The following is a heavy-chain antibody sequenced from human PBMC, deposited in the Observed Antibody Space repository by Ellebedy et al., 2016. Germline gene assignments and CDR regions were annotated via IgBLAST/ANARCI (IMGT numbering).Heavy chain of an antibody. CDR1: GDSVSSEFF. J-gene: IGHJ5*02. CDR2: VYHTRNT. Sequence: SETLSLTXSVSGDSVSSEFFWGWVRQPPGKALEWIGNVYHTRNTHYNPSLRRRVTISIDTSTNQFSLNLRSVTAADTAVYFCARLSPRAAAADIWFDPWGPGTLVTVSS. D-gene: IGHD6-13*01. V-gene: IGHV4-38-2*01. CDR3: ARLSPRAAAADIWFDP.